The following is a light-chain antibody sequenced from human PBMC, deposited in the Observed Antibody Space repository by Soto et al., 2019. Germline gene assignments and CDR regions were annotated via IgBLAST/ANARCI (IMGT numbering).Light chain of an antibody. J-gene: IGLJ1*01. Sequence: SVTVDLGVAAGITKKRNNIGSKSVHWYQQKPGQAPVLVIYYDSDRPSGIPERFSGSNSGNTATLTISRVEAGDEADYYCQVWDSSSDHLYVFGTVTKVTVL. CDR2: YDS. CDR3: QVWDSSSDHLYV. CDR1: NIGSKS. V-gene: IGLV3-21*04.